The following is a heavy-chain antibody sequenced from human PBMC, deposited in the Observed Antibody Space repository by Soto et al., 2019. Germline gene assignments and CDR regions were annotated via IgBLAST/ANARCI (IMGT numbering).Heavy chain of an antibody. CDR2: MNQDGSEI. CDR3: ARDFSYQRFDH. Sequence: PGGSLRLSCVASGFSISSSWICWIRQTPGKGLEWVTNMNQDGSEIAYAAAVKGRFTVSRDNAKNAVYLQMNSLTVEDTAVYFCARDFSYQRFDHWGQGALVTVS. D-gene: IGHD3-16*02. J-gene: IGHJ4*02. CDR1: GFSISSSW. V-gene: IGHV3-7*01.